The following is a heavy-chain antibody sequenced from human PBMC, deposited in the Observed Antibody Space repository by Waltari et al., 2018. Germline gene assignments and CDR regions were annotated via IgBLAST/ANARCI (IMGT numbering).Heavy chain of an antibody. CDR3: ARQGDYYDSSGYYFIFDY. D-gene: IGHD3-22*01. V-gene: IGHV1-69*05. CDR2: IIPIFGTA. CDR1: GGTFSSYA. J-gene: IGHJ4*02. Sequence: QVQLVQSGAEVKKPGSSVKVSCKASGGTFSSYAISWVRQAPGQGLEWMGGIIPIFGTANYAQKFQGRVTITTDESTSTAYMELSSLRSEDTAVYYCARQGDYYDSSGYYFIFDYWGQGTLVTVSS.